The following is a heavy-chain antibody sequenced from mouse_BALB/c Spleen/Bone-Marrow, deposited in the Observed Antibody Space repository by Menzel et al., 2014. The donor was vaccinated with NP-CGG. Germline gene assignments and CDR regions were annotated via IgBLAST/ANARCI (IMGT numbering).Heavy chain of an antibody. V-gene: IGHV1S127*01. J-gene: IGHJ3*01. CDR1: GYSFTSYW. CDR2: IDPSDSET. Sequence: VQLQQSGPQLVRPGASVKISCKASGYSFTSYWTHWVKQRPGQGLEWIGMIDPSDSETRLNQMFKDKATLTVDKSSSTAYMQLSSPTSEDSAVYYCASYGSSPAWFAYWGQGTLVTVSA. CDR3: ASYGSSPAWFAY. D-gene: IGHD1-1*01.